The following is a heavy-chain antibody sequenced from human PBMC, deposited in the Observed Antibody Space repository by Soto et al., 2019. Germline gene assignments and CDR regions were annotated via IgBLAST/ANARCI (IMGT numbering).Heavy chain of an antibody. CDR3: ARAIVVTVGGMDV. D-gene: IGHD5-12*01. Sequence: QVQLQESGPGLVKPSQTLSLTCTVSGGSISNADYYWSWVRQPPGKGLEWIGYIYYSGCSFFNPSLKSRVTMSKDTSKNQFSQRLTSVTAADTAVYYCARAIVVTVGGMDVWGRGTTVTVSS. J-gene: IGHJ6*02. CDR1: GGSISNADYY. CDR2: IYYSGCS. V-gene: IGHV4-30-4*01.